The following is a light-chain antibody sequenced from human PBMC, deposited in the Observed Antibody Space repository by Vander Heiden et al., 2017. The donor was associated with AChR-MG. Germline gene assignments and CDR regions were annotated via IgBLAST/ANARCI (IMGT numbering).Light chain of an antibody. Sequence: DIVMTQSPLTLPVTPGEPASISYRSSQSLLHSNGYNYMVWYLQKPGQSPQLLIYLGSNRASGVPDRFSGSGSGTDFTLKISRVEAEDVGVYYCMQSLQTPWTFGQGTKVEI. CDR3: MQSLQTPWT. V-gene: IGKV2-28*01. CDR2: LGS. J-gene: IGKJ1*01. CDR1: QSLLHSNGYNY.